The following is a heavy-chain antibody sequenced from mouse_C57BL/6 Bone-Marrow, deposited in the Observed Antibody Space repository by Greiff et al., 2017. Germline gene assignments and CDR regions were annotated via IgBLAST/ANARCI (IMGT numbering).Heavy chain of an antibody. J-gene: IGHJ4*01. CDR3: ARGGGTGYYYAMDY. CDR1: GYAFSSYW. V-gene: IGHV1-80*01. CDR2: IYPGDGDT. Sequence: VQLKESGAELVKPGASAKISCKASGYAFSSYWMNWVKQRPGKGLEWIGQIYPGDGDTNYNGKFKGKATLTADKSSSTAYMQLSSLTSEDSAVYFCARGGGTGYYYAMDYWGQGTSVTVSS. D-gene: IGHD2-2*01.